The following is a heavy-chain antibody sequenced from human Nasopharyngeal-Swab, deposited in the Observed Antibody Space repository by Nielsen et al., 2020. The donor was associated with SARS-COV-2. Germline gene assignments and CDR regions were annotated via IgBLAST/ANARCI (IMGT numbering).Heavy chain of an antibody. CDR1: GFTFSSYS. J-gene: IGHJ4*02. V-gene: IGHV3-48*02. CDR3: ARSSMAADIVYCFDY. D-gene: IGHD6-13*01. CDR2: ISSSSSTI. Sequence: GESLKISCAASGFTFSSYSMNWVRQAPGKGLEWGADISSSSSTIYYADSVKGRFTISRDNAQQSLYLQMNSLRDEDTAVYYCARSSMAADIVYCFDYWGQGALVTVSS.